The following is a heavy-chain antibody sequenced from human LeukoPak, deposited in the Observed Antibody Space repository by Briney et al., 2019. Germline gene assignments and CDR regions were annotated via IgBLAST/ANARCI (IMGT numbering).Heavy chain of an antibody. V-gene: IGHV1-2*02. J-gene: IGHJ4*02. Sequence: GASVSVSCTASGYTFTGYYMHWVRQAPGQGLEWMGWINPNSGGTNYAQKFQGRVTMTRDTSISTAYMELSRLRSDDTAVYYCARDVSGSYSADYWGQGTLVTVSS. D-gene: IGHD1-26*01. CDR1: GYTFTGYY. CDR3: ARDVSGSYSADY. CDR2: INPNSGGT.